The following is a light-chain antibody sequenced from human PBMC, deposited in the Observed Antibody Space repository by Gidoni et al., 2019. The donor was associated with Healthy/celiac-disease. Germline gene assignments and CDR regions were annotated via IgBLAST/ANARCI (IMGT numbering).Light chain of an antibody. CDR1: SSNIGSNT. CDR2: SNN. Sequence: QSVRTQPPSASGTPGQRVTISCAGSSSNIGSNTVNWYQQLPGTPPKLLIYSNNQRPSGVPDRFSGSKSGTSAFLAISGLQSEDEADYYCAAWDDSLNGRVFGGGTKLTVL. V-gene: IGLV1-44*01. CDR3: AAWDDSLNGRV. J-gene: IGLJ3*02.